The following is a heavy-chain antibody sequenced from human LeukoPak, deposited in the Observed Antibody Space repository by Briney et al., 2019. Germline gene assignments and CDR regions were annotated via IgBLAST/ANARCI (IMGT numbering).Heavy chain of an antibody. D-gene: IGHD2-2*01. CDR2: FDPEDGET. CDR1: GYTLTELS. J-gene: IGHJ4*02. CDR3: ARVSGIVVVPAALTE. Sequence: ASVKVSCKVSGYTLTELSMHWVRQAPGKGLEWMGGFDPEDGETIYAQKFQGRVTMTRDTSISTAYMELSRLRSDDTAVYYCARVSGIVVVPAALTEWGQGTLVTVSS. V-gene: IGHV1-24*01.